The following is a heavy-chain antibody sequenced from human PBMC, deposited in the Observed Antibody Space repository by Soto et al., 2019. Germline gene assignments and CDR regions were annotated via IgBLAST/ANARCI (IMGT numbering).Heavy chain of an antibody. D-gene: IGHD3-22*01. Sequence: PGGSLRLSCAASGFTFSSYAVSWVRPAPGKGPEWISSISGSGSTIYYADSVKGRFTISRDNSKNTLYLQMSSMRAEDTAVYYCAKVFYYYDSSGYYYFDYWGQGTLVTVSS. CDR2: ISGSGSTI. CDR3: AKVFYYYDSSGYYYFDY. CDR1: GFTFSSYA. J-gene: IGHJ4*02. V-gene: IGHV3-23*01.